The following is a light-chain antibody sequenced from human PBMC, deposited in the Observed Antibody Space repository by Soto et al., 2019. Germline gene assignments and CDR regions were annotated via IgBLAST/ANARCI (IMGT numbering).Light chain of an antibody. Sequence: ETVMTQSPATLSVSPGERATLSCRTSQSVRGHVAWYQQKPGQIPRLLIYATSTRATGTPARFSGTGSETEFTLTISSLQSEEFAVYYCQQYDHWLPAFGQGTKVEIK. CDR2: ATS. V-gene: IGKV3-15*01. CDR1: QSVRGH. CDR3: QQYDHWLPA. J-gene: IGKJ1*01.